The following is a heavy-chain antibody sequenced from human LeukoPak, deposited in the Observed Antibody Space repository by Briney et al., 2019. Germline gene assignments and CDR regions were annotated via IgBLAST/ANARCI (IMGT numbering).Heavy chain of an antibody. CDR2: ISSSSSYI. J-gene: IGHJ4*02. CDR1: GFTFSSST. V-gene: IGHV3-21*01. D-gene: IGHD3-10*01. Sequence: TGGSLRLSCVASGFTFSSSTMNWVRQAPGKGLEWVSSISSSSSYIYYADSVKGRFTISRDNAKNSLYLQMNSLRAEDTAVYYCARDLTLGSGSYFSFDYWGQGTLVTVSS. CDR3: ARDLTLGSGSYFSFDY.